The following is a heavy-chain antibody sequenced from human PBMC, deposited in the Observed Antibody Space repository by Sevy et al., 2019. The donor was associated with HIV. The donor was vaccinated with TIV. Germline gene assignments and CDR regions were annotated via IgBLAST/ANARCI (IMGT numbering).Heavy chain of an antibody. CDR3: TRSAGTERLHDAFDI. CDR1: GFTFSGSA. V-gene: IGHV3-73*01. J-gene: IGHJ3*02. D-gene: IGHD1-1*01. CDR2: IRSKANSYAT. Sequence: GGSLRLSCAASGFTFSGSAMHWVRQASGKGLEWVGRIRSKANSYATAYAASVKGRFTISRDDSKNTAYLQMNSLKTEDTAVYYCTRSAGTERLHDAFDIWGQGTMVTVSS.